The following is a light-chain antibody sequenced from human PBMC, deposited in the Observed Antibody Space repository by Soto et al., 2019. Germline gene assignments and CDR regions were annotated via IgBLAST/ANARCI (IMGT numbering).Light chain of an antibody. CDR3: QQYGSSPRT. V-gene: IGKV3-20*01. CDR2: GAS. J-gene: IGKJ1*01. Sequence: EIVLTQSPGTLSLSPGKRATLPCRASQSVSSNFLAWYQQKAGQAPRLLIDGASSRATGIPDRFSGSGSGRDFTLTISRLEPGDFAVYYCQQYGSSPRTFGQGTKVDIK. CDR1: QSVSSNF.